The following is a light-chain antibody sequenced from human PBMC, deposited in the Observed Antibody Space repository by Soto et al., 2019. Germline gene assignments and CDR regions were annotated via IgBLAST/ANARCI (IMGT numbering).Light chain of an antibody. CDR1: QGISRS. CDR3: HHLNSYPLG. V-gene: IGKV1-9*01. Sequence: IQLTQSPSSLSASVGDRVTITCRASQGISRSLAWYQQKPEKAPKLLIYAASTLQSGVTSRFIGSGSVTDFPLTISSLQPEDFATYYCHHLNSYPLGFGGGTKGEIK. CDR2: AAS. J-gene: IGKJ4*01.